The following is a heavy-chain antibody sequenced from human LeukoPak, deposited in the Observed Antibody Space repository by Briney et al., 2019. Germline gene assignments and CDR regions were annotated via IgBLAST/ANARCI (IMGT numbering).Heavy chain of an antibody. V-gene: IGHV3-43*01. D-gene: IGHD5-18*01. CDR2: MSWDGART. Sequence: GGSLRLSCAASGFNFDDYTMHWVRQAPGKGLEWVSLMSWDGARTYYADSVKGRFTISRDNAKNTLYLQMNSLRAEDTAVYYCARVWENSHGYGYWGQGTLVTVSS. J-gene: IGHJ4*02. CDR1: GFNFDDYT. CDR3: ARVWENSHGYGY.